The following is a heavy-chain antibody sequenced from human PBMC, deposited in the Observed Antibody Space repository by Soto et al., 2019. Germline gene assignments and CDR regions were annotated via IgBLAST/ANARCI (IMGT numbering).Heavy chain of an antibody. J-gene: IGHJ4*02. D-gene: IGHD2-8*01. CDR2: ISGSGGST. CDR3: AKLGYVLMVYAIHRPGHSIFDY. Sequence: GGSLRLSCAASGFTFSSYAMSWVRQAPGKGLEWVSAISGSGGSTYYADSVKGRFTISRDNSKNTLYLQMNNLRAEDTAVYYCAKLGYVLMVYAIHRPGHSIFDYWGQGTLVTVSS. CDR1: GFTFSSYA. V-gene: IGHV3-23*01.